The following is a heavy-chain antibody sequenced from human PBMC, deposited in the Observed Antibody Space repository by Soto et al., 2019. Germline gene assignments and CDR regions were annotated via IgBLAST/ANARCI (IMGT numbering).Heavy chain of an antibody. CDR2: IIPITGTA. D-gene: IGHD2-2*01. CDR3: ARSQGSSTSLEIYYYYYYGMAV. V-gene: IGHV1-69*13. Sequence: SVKVSCKASGGTFGSYAISWVRQAPGQGPEWMGGIIPITGTANYAQKFQGRVTITADESTSTASMQLSSLRSEDTAVYYCARSQGSSTSLEIYYYYYYGMAVWGQGTSVTVSS. CDR1: GGTFGSYA. J-gene: IGHJ6*02.